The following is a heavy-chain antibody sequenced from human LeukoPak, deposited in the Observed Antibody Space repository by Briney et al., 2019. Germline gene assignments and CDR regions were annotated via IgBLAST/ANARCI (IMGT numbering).Heavy chain of an antibody. CDR1: GGSISSGGYY. CDR3: ARAVGYTAMVYLDY. Sequence: SSETLSLTCTVSGGSISSGGYYWSWIRQPPGKGLEWIGYIYYSGSTYYNPSLKSRVTVSVDTSKNQFSLKLSSVTAADTAVYYCARAVGYTAMVYLDYWGQGTLVTVSS. V-gene: IGHV4-31*03. D-gene: IGHD5-18*01. J-gene: IGHJ4*02. CDR2: IYYSGST.